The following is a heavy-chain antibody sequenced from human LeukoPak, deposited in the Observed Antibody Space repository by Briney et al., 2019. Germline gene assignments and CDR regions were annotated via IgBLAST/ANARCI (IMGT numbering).Heavy chain of an antibody. V-gene: IGHV4-38-2*02. D-gene: IGHD3-10*01. CDR1: GDSISSGYY. CDR2: IYHTGST. CDR3: ARSTMVRGERLGKIDY. J-gene: IGHJ3*01. Sequence: TPSETLSLTCTVSGDSISSGYYWGWIRQPPGKGLEWIGSIYHTGSTYYNPSLKSRVTIFVDTSKNHFSLKLISVTAADTAVYFCARSTMVRGERLGKIDYWGQGTMVTVSS.